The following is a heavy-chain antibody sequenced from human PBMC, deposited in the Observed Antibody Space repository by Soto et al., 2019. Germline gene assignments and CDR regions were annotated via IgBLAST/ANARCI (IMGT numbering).Heavy chain of an antibody. V-gene: IGHV3-33*01. CDR3: ATGRIVVPPFDS. J-gene: IGHJ5*01. CDR2: IWPDGSKE. D-gene: IGHD2-15*01. Sequence: QVRLAESGGSVVQPGRSRRLSCTTSGFTFSSYGMHWVRQAPGKGLEWVAVIWPDGSKEFYADSVKGRFSISRDNSKKTLYLQMNSLKVEDTTVYYCATGRIVVPPFDSWGWGNLVTVSP. CDR1: GFTFSSYG.